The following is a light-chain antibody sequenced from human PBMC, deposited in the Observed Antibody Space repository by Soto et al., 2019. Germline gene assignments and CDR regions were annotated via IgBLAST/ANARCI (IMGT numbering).Light chain of an antibody. CDR1: KSFSSSY. Sequence: EIVLTQSPGTLSLSPGERATLSCRASKSFSSSYLAWYQQKPGQAPRLLIYGASSRATGIPDRFSGSGSGTDFTLTISRLEPEDFAVYYCQQYGSSALTFGQGTKVEIK. CDR2: GAS. J-gene: IGKJ1*01. CDR3: QQYGSSALT. V-gene: IGKV3-20*01.